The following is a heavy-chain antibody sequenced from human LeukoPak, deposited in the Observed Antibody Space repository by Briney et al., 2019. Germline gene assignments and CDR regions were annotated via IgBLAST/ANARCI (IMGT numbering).Heavy chain of an antibody. J-gene: IGHJ4*02. D-gene: IGHD3-22*01. CDR3: ARGVSYYDGSGYYYNDY. V-gene: IGHV4-38-2*02. CDR1: GYSISSGYY. Sequence: PSETLSLTCTVSGYSISSGYYWGWIRQPPGKGLEWIGSIYHSGSTYYNPSLKSRVTISVDTSKNQFSLKLSSVTAADTAVYYCARGVSYYDGSGYYYNDYWGQGTLVTVSS. CDR2: IYHSGST.